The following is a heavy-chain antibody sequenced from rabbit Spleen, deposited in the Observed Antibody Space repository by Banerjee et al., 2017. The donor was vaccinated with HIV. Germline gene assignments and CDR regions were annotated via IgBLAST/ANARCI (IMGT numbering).Heavy chain of an antibody. V-gene: IGHV1S40*01. CDR1: GVSFSFSSY. J-gene: IGHJ6*01. CDR3: ARDTSSSFSSYGMDL. CDR2: IDAGSSGGT. D-gene: IGHD1-1*01. Sequence: QSLEESGGDLVKPGASLTLTCTASGVSFSFSSYMCWVRQAPGKGLEWIACIDAGSSGGTYFATWAKGRFTISKTSSTTVTLQMTRLTAADTATYFCARDTSSSFSSYGMDLWGPGTLVTVS.